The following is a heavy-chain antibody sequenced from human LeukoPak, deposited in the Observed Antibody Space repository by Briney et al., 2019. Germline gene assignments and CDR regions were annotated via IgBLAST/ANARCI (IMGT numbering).Heavy chain of an antibody. CDR3: AGDPMPLDWFDP. J-gene: IGHJ5*02. V-gene: IGHV3-74*01. CDR1: GFTFSNYW. CDR2: INTDGRST. D-gene: IGHD2-2*01. Sequence: PGGSLRLSCTASGFTFSNYWMHWVRQAPGKGLVWVSRINTDGRSTDYADFVKGRFTISRDNAKNTLYLQMNSLRAEDTAVYYCAGDPMPLDWFDPWGLGTPVTVSS.